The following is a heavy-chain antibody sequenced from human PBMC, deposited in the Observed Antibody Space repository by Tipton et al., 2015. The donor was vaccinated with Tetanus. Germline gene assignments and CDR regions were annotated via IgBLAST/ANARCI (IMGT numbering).Heavy chain of an antibody. Sequence: TLSLTCAVSGGSFSGYYWNWIRQSPGKGLEWIGSISYSGRTYYSPSLKSRVTMSVDTSKNQFSLKLSSVTAADTAVYYCARIYDFWSGYYSDHWGQGTLVTVSS. CDR1: GGSFSGYY. D-gene: IGHD3-3*01. CDR2: ISYSGRT. J-gene: IGHJ4*02. CDR3: ARIYDFWSGYYSDH. V-gene: IGHV4-34*01.